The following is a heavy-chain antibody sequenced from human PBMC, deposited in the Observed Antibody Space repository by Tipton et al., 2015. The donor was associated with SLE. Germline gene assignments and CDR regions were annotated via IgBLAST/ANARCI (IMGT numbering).Heavy chain of an antibody. CDR2: IYYSGST. CDR3: ARDLLGYYYGSGSYSRYFDL. CDR1: GGSISSSSYY. D-gene: IGHD3-10*01. Sequence: LTCTVSGGSISSSSYYWGWIRQPPGKGLEWIGSIYYSGSTYCSPSLKSRVTISVDTSKNQFSLKLSSVTAADTAVYYCARDLLGYYYGSGSYSRYFDLWGRGTLVTVSS. V-gene: IGHV4-39*07. J-gene: IGHJ2*01.